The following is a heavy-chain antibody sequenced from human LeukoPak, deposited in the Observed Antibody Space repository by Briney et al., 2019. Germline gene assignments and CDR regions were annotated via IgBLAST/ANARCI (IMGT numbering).Heavy chain of an antibody. CDR1: GGSINNYY. V-gene: IGHV4-59*01. D-gene: IGHD4-17*01. CDR2: IYYRGST. Sequence: PSETLSLTCTVSGGSINNYYWSWIRQPPGKGLEWIGYIYYRGSTNYNPSLKSRVTFSVDTSKNQFSLKLNSVTAADTAVYYCARGGDYGDLRYFDYWGQGTLITVSS. J-gene: IGHJ4*02. CDR3: ARGGDYGDLRYFDY.